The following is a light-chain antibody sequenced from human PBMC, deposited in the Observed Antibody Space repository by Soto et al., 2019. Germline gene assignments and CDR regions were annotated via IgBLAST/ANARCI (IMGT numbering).Light chain of an antibody. CDR3: LQNHNYPRT. CDR2: GAS. V-gene: IGKV1-6*01. Sequence: AIQMTQSPSSLSASEGDIVTITCLASQDISDDVGWYQQTPGKAPKLLISGASRLQSGVPSRFSGSGSGAAFTLTITSLRPEDSATYYCLQNHNYPRTFGQGTKVDIK. J-gene: IGKJ1*01. CDR1: QDISDD.